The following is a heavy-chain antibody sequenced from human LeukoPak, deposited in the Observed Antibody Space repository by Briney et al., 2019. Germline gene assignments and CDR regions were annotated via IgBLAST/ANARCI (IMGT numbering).Heavy chain of an antibody. V-gene: IGHV4-59*12. D-gene: IGHD2-15*01. Sequence: NPSETLSLTCTVSGGSISSYYWSWLRQPPGKGVEWIGYIYYSGSTYYNPSLKSRVTISVDTSKNQFSLKLSSVTAADTAVYYCARYGRRGLLHGFDIWGQGTMVTVSS. J-gene: IGHJ3*02. CDR2: IYYSGST. CDR1: GGSISSYY. CDR3: ARYGRRGLLHGFDI.